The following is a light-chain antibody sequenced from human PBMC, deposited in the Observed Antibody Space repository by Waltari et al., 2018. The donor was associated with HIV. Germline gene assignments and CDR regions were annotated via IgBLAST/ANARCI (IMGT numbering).Light chain of an antibody. Sequence: QSVLTQPPSVSAAPGQKVTISCSGSSSNIGNNYVSWYQQVPGTSPKVLIYDNNKRPAGIPDRLSGSKSGTSATLDITGLQTGDEADYYCEAWDSSLSTGRVFGGGTKVTVL. V-gene: IGLV1-51*01. CDR1: SSNIGNNY. J-gene: IGLJ3*02. CDR2: DNN. CDR3: EAWDSSLSTGRV.